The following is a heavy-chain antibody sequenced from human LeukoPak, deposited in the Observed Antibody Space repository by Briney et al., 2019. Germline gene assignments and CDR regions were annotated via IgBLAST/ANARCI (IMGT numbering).Heavy chain of an antibody. J-gene: IGHJ4*02. CDR1: GGSISSYY. D-gene: IGHD2-2*01. Sequence: PSETLSLTCTASGGSISSYYWSWIRQPAGKGLEWIGYISYGGATNYNPSLKSRLTILVDTSKNQFSLKLSSVTAADTAVYYCARSKTYRSTWNTDYWGQGTLVTVSS. CDR2: ISYGGAT. CDR3: ARSKTYRSTWNTDY. V-gene: IGHV4-59*08.